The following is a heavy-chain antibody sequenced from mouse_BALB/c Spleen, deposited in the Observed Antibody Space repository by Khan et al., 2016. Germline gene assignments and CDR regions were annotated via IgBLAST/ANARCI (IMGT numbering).Heavy chain of an antibody. CDR2: IDPENGNT. J-gene: IGHJ2*01. D-gene: IGHD1-2*01. CDR3: DRSAATYFDY. CDR1: GFNIKDYD. V-gene: IGHV14-1*02. Sequence: VQLQQSGAELVRPGALVKLSCKASGFNIKDYDMHWVKQRPEQGLEWIGWIDPENGNTIYDPKFQGKASITADTSSNTAYLQLSSLTSEDTAVYASDRSAATYFDYWGQGTALAVSS.